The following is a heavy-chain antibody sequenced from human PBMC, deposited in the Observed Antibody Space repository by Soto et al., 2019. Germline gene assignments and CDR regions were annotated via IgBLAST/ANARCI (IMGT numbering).Heavy chain of an antibody. V-gene: IGHV4-39*07. CDR3: ARTSTSGTRFDY. CDR1: GYSISISSHY. Sequence: SGTLDLTSPVPGYSISISSHYWCRIRQPPGKVLEWIGSIYYSGSTYYNPSLKSRVAMSVDKSKNQFSLKLNSVTAADTALYYCARTSTSGTRFDYWGQG. CDR2: IYYSGST. D-gene: IGHD1-1*01. J-gene: IGHJ4*02.